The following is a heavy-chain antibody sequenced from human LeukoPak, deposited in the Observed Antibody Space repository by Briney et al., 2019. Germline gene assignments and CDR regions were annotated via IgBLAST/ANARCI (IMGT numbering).Heavy chain of an antibody. Sequence: SVKVSCKASGGTFSSYAISWVRQAPGQGLEWMGGIIPIFGTANYAQKFQGRVTITADESTSTAYMELSSLRSEDTAVYYCARTVVYSTSSPYYYGMDVWGQGPTVTVSS. J-gene: IGHJ6*02. CDR2: IIPIFGTA. CDR1: GGTFSSYA. V-gene: IGHV1-69*13. D-gene: IGHD6-6*01. CDR3: ARTVVYSTSSPYYYGMDV.